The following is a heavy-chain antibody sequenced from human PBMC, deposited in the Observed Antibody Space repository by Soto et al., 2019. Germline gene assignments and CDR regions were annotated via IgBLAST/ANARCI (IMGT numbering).Heavy chain of an antibody. J-gene: IGHJ6*02. V-gene: IGHV3-11*06. Sequence: PGGSQRLSCAASGFTFSDYYMSLIRQAPGKGLEWVSYISSSSSDTNYADSVRGRFTISRDNAKKSLYLQMNSLRAEDTAVYYCARDSSIYYDILTGDYWREDYSGMDVWGQGTTVTVSS. D-gene: IGHD3-9*01. CDR1: GFTFSDYY. CDR2: ISSSSSDT. CDR3: ARDSSIYYDILTGDYWREDYSGMDV.